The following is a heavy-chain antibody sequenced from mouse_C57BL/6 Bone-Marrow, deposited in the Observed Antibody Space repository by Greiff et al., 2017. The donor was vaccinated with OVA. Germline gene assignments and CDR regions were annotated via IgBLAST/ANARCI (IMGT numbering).Heavy chain of an antibody. Sequence: QVQLQQPGAELVKPGASVKLSCKASGYTFTSYWMHWVKQRPGQGLEWIGMIHPNSGSTNYNEKFKSKATLTVDKSSSTAYMQLSSLTSEESAVYYCARLYDSYIPWFAYWGQGTLVTVSA. CDR2: IHPNSGST. V-gene: IGHV1-64*01. CDR1: GYTFTSYW. CDR3: ARLYDSYIPWFAY. D-gene: IGHD2-3*01. J-gene: IGHJ3*01.